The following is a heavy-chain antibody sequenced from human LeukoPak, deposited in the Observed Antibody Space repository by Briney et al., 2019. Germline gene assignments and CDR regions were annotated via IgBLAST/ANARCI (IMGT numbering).Heavy chain of an antibody. D-gene: IGHD6-19*01. CDR3: ARCSSGWYGVIDY. CDR2: ISSNGGTT. V-gene: IGHV3-64*02. CDR1: GFTFSNYA. Sequence: PGGSLRLSCAASGFTFSNYAMHWVRQAPGKGLEYVSGISSNGGTTYYADSVKGRFTISRDNSKNTLYFQMGSLRAEDMAVYYCARCSSGWYGVIDYWGQGTLVTVSS. J-gene: IGHJ4*02.